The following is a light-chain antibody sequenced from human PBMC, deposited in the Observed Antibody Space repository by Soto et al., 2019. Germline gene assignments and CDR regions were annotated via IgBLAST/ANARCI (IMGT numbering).Light chain of an antibody. V-gene: IGLV2-8*01. Sequence: QSALTQPPSASGSPGQSVTISCTGTSSDVGAYKYVSWYQQYPGKAPKLMIYEGTKRPSGVPDRFSGSKSGNTASLTVSGLQAEDEAEYYCTSYVGNDIWVFGGGTKLTVL. CDR3: TSYVGNDIWV. CDR1: SSDVGAYKY. J-gene: IGLJ3*02. CDR2: EGT.